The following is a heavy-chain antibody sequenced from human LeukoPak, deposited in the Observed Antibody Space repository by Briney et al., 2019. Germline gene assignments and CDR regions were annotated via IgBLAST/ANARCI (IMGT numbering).Heavy chain of an antibody. CDR1: GFTFSTYW. D-gene: IGHD3-10*01. Sequence: PGGSLRLSCAASGFTFSTYWMAWVRQAPGKGLEWVANIKYDGIEKYYVDSVKGRFTISRDNAKKSLYLQMNSLRAEDTAVYYCARDLWFGETLDYWGQGTLVTVSS. V-gene: IGHV3-7*01. CDR2: IKYDGIEK. J-gene: IGHJ4*02. CDR3: ARDLWFGETLDY.